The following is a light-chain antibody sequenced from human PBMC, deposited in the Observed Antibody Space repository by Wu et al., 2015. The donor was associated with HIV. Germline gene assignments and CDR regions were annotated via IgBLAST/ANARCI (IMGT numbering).Light chain of an antibody. V-gene: IGKV3-20*01. CDR2: DTS. Sequence: EIVLTQSPGTLSVSPGERATLSCRASQTITNTNFAWYQQKRGQAPRLLIYDTSSRATGIPDRFSGSGSGTDFTLTISRLEPEDFAVYYCQQYGSSPKLTFGGGTKVEIK. CDR1: QTITNTN. J-gene: IGKJ4*01. CDR3: QQYGSSPKLT.